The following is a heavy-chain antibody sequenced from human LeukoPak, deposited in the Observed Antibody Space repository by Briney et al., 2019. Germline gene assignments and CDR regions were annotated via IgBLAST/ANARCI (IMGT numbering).Heavy chain of an antibody. CDR2: IYHSGST. J-gene: IGHJ6*02. CDR3: ARVGGGYGMDV. Sequence: SETLSLTCTVSGYSISSGYYWGWIRQPPGKGLEWIGSIYHSGSTYYNPSLKSRVTISVDTSKNQFSLKLSSVTAADTAVYYCARVGGGYGMDVWGQGTTVTVSS. D-gene: IGHD3-3*01. CDR1: GYSISSGYY. V-gene: IGHV4-38-2*02.